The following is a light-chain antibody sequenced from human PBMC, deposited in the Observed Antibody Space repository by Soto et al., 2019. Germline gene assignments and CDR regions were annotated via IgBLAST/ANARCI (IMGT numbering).Light chain of an antibody. V-gene: IGKV1-5*01. CDR3: QQYHSYRT. CDR1: QGISTW. J-gene: IGKJ1*01. CDR2: DAS. Sequence: DIQMTQSPSTLSASVGDSVTITCRASQGISTWLAWYQQKPGKAPKLLIFDASSLESGVPSRFSGSGSGTEFTLTISTLQPDDFATYYCQQYHSYRTFGQGTKV.